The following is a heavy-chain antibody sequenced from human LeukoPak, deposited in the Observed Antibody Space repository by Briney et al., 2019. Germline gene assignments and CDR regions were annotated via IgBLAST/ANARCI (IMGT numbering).Heavy chain of an antibody. CDR2: IYYSGST. CDR3: ARLGWGSRAFDI. V-gene: IGHV4-59*08. CDR1: GGSISSYY. J-gene: IGHJ3*02. D-gene: IGHD2-21*01. Sequence: RPSETLSLTCTVSGGSISSYYWSWIRQPPGKGLEWIGYIYYSGSTNYNPSLKSRVTISVDTSKNQFSLKLSSVTAADTAVYYCARLGWGSRAFDIWGQGTMVTVSS.